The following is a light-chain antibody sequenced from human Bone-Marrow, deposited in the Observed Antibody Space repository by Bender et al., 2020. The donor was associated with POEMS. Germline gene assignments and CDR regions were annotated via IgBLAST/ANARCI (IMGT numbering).Light chain of an antibody. CDR3: AAWEDSLNGWV. J-gene: IGLJ3*02. Sequence: QSVLTQPPSASGTPGQRVTISCSGISSNIGTNPVNWYHQLPGTAPKLLIYINNQRPSGVPDRFSGSKSGTSASLAISGLQSEDEADYYCAAWEDSLNGWVFGGGTKLTGL. CDR1: SSNIGTNP. V-gene: IGLV1-44*01. CDR2: INN.